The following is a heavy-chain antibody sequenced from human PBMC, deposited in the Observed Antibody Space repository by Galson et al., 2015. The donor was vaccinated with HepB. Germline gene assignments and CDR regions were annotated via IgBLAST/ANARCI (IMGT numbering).Heavy chain of an antibody. J-gene: IGHJ4*02. CDR2: ISYDGSDK. Sequence: SLRLSCAASGFTFSSYATHWVRQAPGKGLEWVAVISYDGSDKYYADSVKGRFTISRDNSKNTLYLQMNSLRADDTAVYYCAKSVSSGWYYFDYWGQGTLVTVSS. CDR3: AKSVSSGWYYFDY. V-gene: IGHV3-30*18. D-gene: IGHD6-19*01. CDR1: GFTFSSYA.